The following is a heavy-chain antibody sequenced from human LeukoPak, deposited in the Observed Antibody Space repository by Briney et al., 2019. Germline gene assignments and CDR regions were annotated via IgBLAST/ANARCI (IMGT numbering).Heavy chain of an antibody. D-gene: IGHD2-2*01. CDR1: GYTFTSYG. Sequence: GASVKVSCKASGYTFTSYGISWVRQAPGQGLEWMGWISAYNGNTNYAQKLQGRVTMTTDTSTSTAYMELRSLRSDDTAVYYCARHQDIVVVPAATKGVGIWFYPWAQGTLVTVSS. V-gene: IGHV1-18*01. CDR3: ARHQDIVVVPAATKGVGIWFYP. CDR2: ISAYNGNT. J-gene: IGHJ5*02.